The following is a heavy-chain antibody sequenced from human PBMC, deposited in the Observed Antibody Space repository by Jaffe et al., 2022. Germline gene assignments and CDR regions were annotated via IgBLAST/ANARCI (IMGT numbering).Heavy chain of an antibody. D-gene: IGHD5-12*01. CDR2: ISGTGVST. J-gene: IGHJ1*01. V-gene: IGHV3-23*01. Sequence: EVQLLESGGGLVQPGGSLRLSCAGSGFTSGFTFTNYMMSWVRQAPGKGLEWVSSISGTGVSTYYADSVKGHFTISRDNSKSTMWLQMNSLRVEDTAIYYCAKVRYRVAPGDFQHWGQGTLVTVSS. CDR3: AKVRYRVAPGDFQH. CDR1: GFTFTNYM.